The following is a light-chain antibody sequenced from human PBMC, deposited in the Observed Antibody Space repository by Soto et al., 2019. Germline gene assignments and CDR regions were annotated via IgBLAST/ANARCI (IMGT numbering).Light chain of an antibody. CDR1: QSVNSSY. V-gene: IGKV3D-20*01. CDR3: QQYGSSPYT. Sequence: EIVLTQSPATLSLSPGERATLSCGASQSVNSSYLAWYQQKPGLAPRLLIYDASSRATGIPDRFSGSGSGTDFTLTISRLEPKDFAVYYCQQYGSSPYTFGQGTKLEIK. CDR2: DAS. J-gene: IGKJ2*01.